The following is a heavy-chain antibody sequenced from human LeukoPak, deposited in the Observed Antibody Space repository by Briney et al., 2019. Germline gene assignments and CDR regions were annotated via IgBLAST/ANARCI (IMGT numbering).Heavy chain of an antibody. V-gene: IGHV3-48*02. CDR1: GFTFSTYS. Sequence: GGSLRLSCAASGFTFSTYSMNWVRQAPGKGLEWVSNIRSSSSTIYYADSVKGRFTISRDNAKNSLYLQMSSLRDEDTAVYYCARGAYCGGDCYFFDYWGQGTLVTVPS. CDR3: ARGAYCGGDCYFFDY. CDR2: IRSSSSTI. J-gene: IGHJ4*02. D-gene: IGHD2-21*02.